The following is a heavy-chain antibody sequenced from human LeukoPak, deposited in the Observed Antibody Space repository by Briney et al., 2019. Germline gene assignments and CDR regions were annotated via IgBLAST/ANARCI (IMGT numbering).Heavy chain of an antibody. Sequence: GASVKVSCKASGGTFSSYAISWVRQAPGQGLEWMGWMNPNSGNTGYAQKFQGRVTMTRNTSISTAYMELSRLRSDDTAVYYCARGGSGPPYCSSTSCYTDYWGQGTLVTVSS. CDR3: ARGGSGPPYCSSTSCYTDY. D-gene: IGHD2-2*02. CDR1: GGTFSSYA. CDR2: MNPNSGNT. J-gene: IGHJ4*02. V-gene: IGHV1-8*02.